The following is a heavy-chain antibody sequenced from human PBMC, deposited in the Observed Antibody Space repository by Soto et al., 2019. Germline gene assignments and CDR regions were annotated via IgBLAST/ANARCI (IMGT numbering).Heavy chain of an antibody. CDR3: ARVDYYDSSGYVYFDY. CDR1: GGSVSSGSYY. J-gene: IGHJ4*02. CDR2: IYYSGST. D-gene: IGHD3-22*01. V-gene: IGHV4-61*01. Sequence: SETLSLTCTVSGGSVSSGSYYWSWIRQPPGKGLEWIGYIYYSGSTNYNPSLKSRVTISVDTSKNQFSLKLSSVTAADTAVYYCARVDYYDSSGYVYFDYWGQGTLVTVSS.